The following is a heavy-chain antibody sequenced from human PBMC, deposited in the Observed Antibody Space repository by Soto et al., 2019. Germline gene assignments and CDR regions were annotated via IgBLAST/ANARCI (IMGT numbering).Heavy chain of an antibody. J-gene: IGHJ4*02. CDR2: ISYDGSNK. CDR3: ARDSDYVVGVGYYFDY. CDR1: GFTFSSYA. Sequence: GGSLRLSCAASGFTFSSYAMHWVRQAPGKGLEWVAVISYDGSNKYYADSVKGRFTISRDNSKNTLYLQMNSLRAEDTAVYYCARDSDYVVGVGYYFDYWGQGTLVTVS. D-gene: IGHD5-12*01. V-gene: IGHV3-30-3*01.